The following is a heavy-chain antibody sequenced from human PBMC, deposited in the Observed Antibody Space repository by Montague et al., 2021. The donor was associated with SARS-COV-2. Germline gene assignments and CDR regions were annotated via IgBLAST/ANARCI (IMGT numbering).Heavy chain of an antibody. CDR2: IYSSGTT. CDR3: ACDRITRGWIDP. V-gene: IGHV4-31*03. CDR1: GGSISSSDNY. Sequence: TRSLTCTVSGGSISSSDNYWGWIRQHPGKVLEWIGYIYSSGTTYYNPSLRSRVTISVDTSKKQFSLKLSSVTAADTAVYYCACDRITRGWIDPWGQGTLVTVSS. D-gene: IGHD7-27*01. J-gene: IGHJ5*02.